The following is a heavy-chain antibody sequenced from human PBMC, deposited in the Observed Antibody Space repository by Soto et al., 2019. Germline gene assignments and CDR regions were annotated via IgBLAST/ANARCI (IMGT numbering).Heavy chain of an antibody. V-gene: IGHV1-69*01. D-gene: IGHD1-26*01. CDR3: ARDGGRHSGWIDY. CDR1: GGTFSSYS. Sequence: QVQLVQSGAEVKKPGSSVKVYCKASGGTFSSYSINWVRQAPGQGLEWMGEIIPIFGTANYAQKFQGRVTITADESTSTAYMELSSMRSEDTAVYYCARDGGRHSGWIDYWGQGTLVTVSS. J-gene: IGHJ4*02. CDR2: IIPIFGTA.